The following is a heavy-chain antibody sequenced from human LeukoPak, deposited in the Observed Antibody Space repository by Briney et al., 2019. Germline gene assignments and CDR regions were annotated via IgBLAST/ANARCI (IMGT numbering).Heavy chain of an antibody. CDR2: ISGSGGST. D-gene: IGHD3-16*02. CDR3: AKALSTIMITFGGVIGFDY. CDR1: RFIFSSYA. J-gene: IGHJ4*02. V-gene: IGHV3-23*01. Sequence: GRSLRLSSAPSRFIFSSYAMSWVRHAPGRGLEWVSAISGSGGSTYYADSVKGRFTISRDNSNNTLYLQMNSLRAEDTAVYYCAKALSTIMITFGGVIGFDYWGQGTLVTVSS.